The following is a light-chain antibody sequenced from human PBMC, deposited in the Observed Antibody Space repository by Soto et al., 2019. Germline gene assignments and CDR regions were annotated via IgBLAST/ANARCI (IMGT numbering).Light chain of an antibody. Sequence: QSALTQPASVSGSPGQSITISCTGTSSDVGSYNLVSWYQQHPGKAPKLMIYEGGKRPSGVSDRLSGSKSGNPASPTISGPQAGDEGELFCRTNSGCNNWVFGGGTKLTVL. CDR1: SSDVGSYNL. J-gene: IGLJ3*02. V-gene: IGLV2-23*01. CDR3: RTNSGCNNWV. CDR2: EGG.